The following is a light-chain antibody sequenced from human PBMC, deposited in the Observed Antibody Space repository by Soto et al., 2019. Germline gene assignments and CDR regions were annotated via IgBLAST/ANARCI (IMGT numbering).Light chain of an antibody. V-gene: IGKV1-6*01. J-gene: IGKJ1*01. CDR1: QGIRND. CDR2: AAS. CDR3: QHYNSYSEA. Sequence: AIQMPQSHSSLSASVGDRVTITCRASQGIRNDVGWYQQKPGKAPELLIYAASSLQTGVPSRFSGSGSGTDFTLTISSLQPDDFATYYCQHYNSYSEAFGQGTKVDIK.